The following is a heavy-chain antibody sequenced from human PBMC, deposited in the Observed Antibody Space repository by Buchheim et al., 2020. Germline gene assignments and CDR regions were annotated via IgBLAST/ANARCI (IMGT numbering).Heavy chain of an antibody. J-gene: IGHJ6*02. CDR1: GFTFDDYT. D-gene: IGHD5-12*01. CDR2: ISWDGGST. V-gene: IGHV3-43*01. Sequence: EVQLVESGGVVVQPGGSLRLSCAASGFTFDDYTMHWVRQAPGKGLEWVSLISWDGGSTYYADSVKGRFTISRDNSKNSLYLQMNSLRTEDTALYYCAKAVVATIFGPGYYYGMDVWGQGTT. CDR3: AKAVVATIFGPGYYYGMDV.